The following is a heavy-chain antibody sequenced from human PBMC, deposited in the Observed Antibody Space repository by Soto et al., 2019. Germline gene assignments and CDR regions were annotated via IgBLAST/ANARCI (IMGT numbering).Heavy chain of an antibody. CDR1: GYTFTSYY. J-gene: IGHJ6*02. D-gene: IGHD6-25*01. CDR2: INPSGGST. CDR3: ARDLIIASGNYYGMDV. V-gene: IGHV1-46*01. Sequence: ASVKVSCKASGYTFTSYYMHWVRQAPGQGLEWMGIINPSGGSTSYAQKFQGRVTMTRDTSTSTVYMELSSLRSEDTAVYYCARDLIIASGNYYGMDVWGQGTTVTVSS.